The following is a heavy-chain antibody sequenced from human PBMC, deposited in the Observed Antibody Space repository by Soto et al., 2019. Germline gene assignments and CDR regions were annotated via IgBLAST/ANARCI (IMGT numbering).Heavy chain of an antibody. D-gene: IGHD3-22*01. Sequence: EVQLVQSGAEVKKPGESLRISCKGSGYSFTSYWISWVRQMPGKGLEWMGRIDPSDSYTNYSPSFQGHVTISADKSISTAYLQWSSLKASDTAMYYCASRAPYYYDSSGYYPFKYWGQGTLVTVSS. CDR2: IDPSDSYT. CDR1: GYSFTSYW. V-gene: IGHV5-10-1*03. J-gene: IGHJ4*02. CDR3: ASRAPYYYDSSGYYPFKY.